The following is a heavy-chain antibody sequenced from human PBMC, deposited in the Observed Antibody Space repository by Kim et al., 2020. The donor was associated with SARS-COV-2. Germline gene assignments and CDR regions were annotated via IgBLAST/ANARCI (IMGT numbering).Heavy chain of an antibody. CDR2: ISSSSSTI. Sequence: GGSLRLSCAASGFTFSSYSMNWVRQAPGKGLEWVSYISSSSSTIYYADSVKGRFTISRDNAKNSLYLQMNSLRDEDTAVYYCARGGLRGATLNYYYGMDVWGQGTTVTVS. CDR1: GFTFSSYS. J-gene: IGHJ6*02. D-gene: IGHD1-26*01. CDR3: ARGGLRGATLNYYYGMDV. V-gene: IGHV3-48*02.